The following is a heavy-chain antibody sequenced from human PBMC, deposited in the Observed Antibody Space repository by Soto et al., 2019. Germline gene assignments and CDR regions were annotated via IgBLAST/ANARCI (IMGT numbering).Heavy chain of an antibody. J-gene: IGHJ6*02. CDR1: GFTVSSFA. D-gene: IGHD3-3*01. CDR3: AKVLSSFYDPMDV. Sequence: GSLRLSCAASGFTVSSFAMTGVRQAPGKGLEWVSAISGSGGGTYYADSVKGRFTISRDNSKNTLYLQMNSLRADDTAVYYCAKVLSSFYDPMDVWGQGTTVTVSS. CDR2: ISGSGGGT. V-gene: IGHV3-23*01.